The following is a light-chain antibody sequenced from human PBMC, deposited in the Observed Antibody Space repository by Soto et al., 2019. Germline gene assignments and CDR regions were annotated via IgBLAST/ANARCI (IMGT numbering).Light chain of an antibody. V-gene: IGKV3-20*01. Sequence: EIVLTQSPGTLSLSPGERATLSCRASQSVSSSSLAWYQQKPGQAPRLLIYGASSRATGIPDRFSGSGSATDFTLTISRREPEDFAVYYCQRTLTFGGGTKVDIK. CDR2: GAS. J-gene: IGKJ4*01. CDR3: QRTLT. CDR1: QSVSSSS.